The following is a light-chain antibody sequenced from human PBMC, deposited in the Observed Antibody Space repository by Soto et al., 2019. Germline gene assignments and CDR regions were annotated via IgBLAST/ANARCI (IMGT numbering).Light chain of an antibody. CDR3: AAWDASLNGVI. CDR2: SNI. J-gene: IGLJ2*01. CDR1: SSNIGTYT. Sequence: QSVLTQPPSASGTPGQRVTISCSGSSSNIGTYTVNWYQQVPGTAPKLLIYSNIQRPSGVPARFSGSKSGTSASLAISGLQSEDEADYYCAAWDASLNGVIFGGGTKLTVL. V-gene: IGLV1-44*01.